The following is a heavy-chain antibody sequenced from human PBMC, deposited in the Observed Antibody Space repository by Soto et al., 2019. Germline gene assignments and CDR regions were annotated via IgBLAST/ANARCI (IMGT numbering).Heavy chain of an antibody. CDR1: GYTFSNYA. J-gene: IGHJ4*02. Sequence: QVKLVQSGAEVKKPGASVKVSCKASGYTFSNYAISWVRQAPGQGLEWMGWISTDDGYTNYARDRVTMTKDSSTNTAYVELRSLRSDDTAMYYCARDRLHSGYDGDYWGQGTLDTVSS. CDR3: ARDRLHSGYDGDY. CDR2: ISTDDGYT. D-gene: IGHD5-12*01. V-gene: IGHV1-18*01.